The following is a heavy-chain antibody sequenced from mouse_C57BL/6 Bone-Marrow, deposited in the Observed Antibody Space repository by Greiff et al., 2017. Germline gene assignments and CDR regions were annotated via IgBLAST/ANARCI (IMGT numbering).Heavy chain of an antibody. V-gene: IGHV1-54*01. CDR3: VRSKNWESGCAY. CDR2: INPGSGGT. J-gene: IGHJ3*01. Sequence: QVQLHQSGAELVRPGTSVKVSCKASGYAFTNYLIEWVKQRPGQGLEWIGVINPGSGGTNYNEKFKGKATLTADKSSSTAYMQLSSLTSEDSSVYFCVRSKNWESGCAYGGQGTGVTVSA. CDR1: GYAFTNYL. D-gene: IGHD4-1*01.